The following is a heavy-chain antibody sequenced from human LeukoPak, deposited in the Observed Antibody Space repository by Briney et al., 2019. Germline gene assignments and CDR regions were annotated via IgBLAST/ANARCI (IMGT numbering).Heavy chain of an antibody. CDR1: GGSISSSSYY. Sequence: ETLSLTCTVSGGSISSSSYYWGWIRQPRGKGLEWIGSIYYGGSTYYNPSLKSPVTISVDTSKNQFSLKLSSVTAADTAVYYCARQAGRAVVYWGQGTLVTVSS. V-gene: IGHV4-39*01. CDR2: IYYGGST. CDR3: ARQAGRAVVY. J-gene: IGHJ4*02. D-gene: IGHD2-15*01.